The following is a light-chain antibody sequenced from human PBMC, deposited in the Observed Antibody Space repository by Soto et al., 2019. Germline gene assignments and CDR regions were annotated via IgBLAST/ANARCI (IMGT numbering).Light chain of an antibody. Sequence: QSVLTQPASVSGSPGQSITISCTGTSSDVATYNLVSWYQQRPGTAPQLIIYEVSQRPSGVPYRFSGSKSGNTASLTISGLQAEDEADYHCCSYAGTSVIFGGGTKVTVL. V-gene: IGLV2-23*02. J-gene: IGLJ2*01. CDR1: SSDVATYNL. CDR3: CSYAGTSVI. CDR2: EVS.